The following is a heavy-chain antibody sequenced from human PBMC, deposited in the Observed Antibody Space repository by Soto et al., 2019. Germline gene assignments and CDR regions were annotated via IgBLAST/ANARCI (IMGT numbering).Heavy chain of an antibody. CDR3: AKYSIVVVVSAPGQFIDY. CDR1: GFTFSNSA. Sequence: GGSLRLSCAASGFTFSNSAMTWVRQTPGKGLEWVSAISVTGGSTYYADSVKGRFTISRDNSKNILYLQMNSLRADDTAVYYCAKYSIVVVVSAPGQFIDYWGQGTLVTVSS. J-gene: IGHJ4*02. V-gene: IGHV3-23*01. CDR2: ISVTGGST. D-gene: IGHD2-15*01.